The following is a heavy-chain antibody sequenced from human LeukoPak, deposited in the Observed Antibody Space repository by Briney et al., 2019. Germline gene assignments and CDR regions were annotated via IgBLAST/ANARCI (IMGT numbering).Heavy chain of an antibody. CDR3: AASLNWGSFAANY. CDR2: VDPEDGET. V-gene: IGHV1-69-2*01. Sequence: EATVKISCKASGYTFTDYYMHWVQQAPGKGLEWMGRVDPEDGETIYAEKFQGRVTITADTSTDTAYMELSSLRSEDTAVYYCAASLNWGSFAANYWGQGTLVTVSS. D-gene: IGHD7-27*01. J-gene: IGHJ4*02. CDR1: GYTFTDYY.